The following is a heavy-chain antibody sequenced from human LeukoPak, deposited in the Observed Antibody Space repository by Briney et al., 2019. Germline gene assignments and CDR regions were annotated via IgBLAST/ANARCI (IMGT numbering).Heavy chain of an antibody. J-gene: IGHJ4*02. CDR3: ATPLDYYDRSDSHQGGD. V-gene: IGHV3-7*03. CDR1: GFTFSRHW. CDR2: IKHDGSEK. Sequence: PGGSLRLSCAASGFTFSRHWMTWVRQAPGKGLEWVANIKHDGSEKNYVDSVKGRFTISRDNAKNSLYLQMNSLRAVDTAVYYCATPLDYYDRSDSHQGGDWGQGTLVTVSS. D-gene: IGHD3-22*01.